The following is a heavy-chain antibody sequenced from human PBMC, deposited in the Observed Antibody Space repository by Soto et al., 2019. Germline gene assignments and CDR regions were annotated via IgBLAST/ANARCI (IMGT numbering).Heavy chain of an antibody. CDR3: TRVWGGAFDS. J-gene: IGHJ3*02. CDR2: IYYSGRT. D-gene: IGHD3-10*01. V-gene: IGHV4-4*03. Sequence: PETLSLTCAVSGGSISSSNCWSWVRQPPGKGLEWIGYIYYSGRTTYNPSLKSRVTISEERAKNQCALNRSSVIAADTDVYYCTRVWGGAFDSLGQWVMVNV. CDR1: GGSISSSNC.